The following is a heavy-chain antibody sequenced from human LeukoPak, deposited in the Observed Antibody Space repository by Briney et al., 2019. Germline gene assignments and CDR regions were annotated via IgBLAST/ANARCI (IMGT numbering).Heavy chain of an antibody. J-gene: IGHJ4*02. CDR2: IYPGDSDT. Sequence: GESLKISCKGSGYSFTSYWIGWVRQMPGKGLEWMGIIYPGDSDTRYSPSFQGQVTISADRSISTAYLQWSSLKASDTAMYYCARARYSGQWLYYFDYWGQGTLVTVSS. V-gene: IGHV5-51*01. D-gene: IGHD6-19*01. CDR3: ARARYSGQWLYYFDY. CDR1: GYSFTSYW.